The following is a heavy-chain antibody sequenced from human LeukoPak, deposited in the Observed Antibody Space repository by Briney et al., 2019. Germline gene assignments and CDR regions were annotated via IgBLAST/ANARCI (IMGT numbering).Heavy chain of an antibody. D-gene: IGHD5-18*01. CDR3: ARGHGVRPLWVY. CDR1: GGSFSGYY. V-gene: IGHV4-34*01. J-gene: IGHJ4*02. Sequence: SETLSLTCAVYGGSFSGYYWSWIRQPPGKGLEWIGEINHSGSTNYNPSLKSRVTISVDTSKNQFSLKLSSVTAADTAVYYCARGHGVRPLWVYWGQETLVTVSS. CDR2: INHSGST.